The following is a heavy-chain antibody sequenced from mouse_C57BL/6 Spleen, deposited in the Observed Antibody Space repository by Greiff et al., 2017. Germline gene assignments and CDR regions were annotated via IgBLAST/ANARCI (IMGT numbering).Heavy chain of an antibody. CDR1: GFNIKDYY. V-gene: IGHV14-2*01. CDR3: ASRYGRGYCDV. D-gene: IGHD1-1*01. Sequence: VQLQQSGAELVKPGASVKLSCTASGFNIKDYYMHWVKQRTEQGLEWIGRIDPADGEPKYAPKFQGKATIPADTSSNTAYLQLSSRTSEDTAVYYCASRYGRGYCDVWGTGTTVTVSS. J-gene: IGHJ1*03. CDR2: IDPADGEP.